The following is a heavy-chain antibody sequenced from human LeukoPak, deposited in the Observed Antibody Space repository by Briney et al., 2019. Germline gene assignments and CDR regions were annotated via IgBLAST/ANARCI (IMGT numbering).Heavy chain of an antibody. CDR2: ISYDGNNK. J-gene: IGHJ4*02. V-gene: IGHV3-30*18. CDR3: AKSIGEPSDY. Sequence: PGRSLRLSCAASGFTFSNYGMHWVRQAPGKGLEWVAVISYDGNNKYYADSVKGRFTISRDNSKNTLYPQLNTLRAEDTAVYYCAKSIGEPSDYWGQGTLVTVSS. D-gene: IGHD3-10*01. CDR1: GFTFSNYG.